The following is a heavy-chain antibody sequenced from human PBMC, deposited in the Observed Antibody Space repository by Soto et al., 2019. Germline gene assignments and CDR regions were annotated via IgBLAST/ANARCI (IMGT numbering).Heavy chain of an antibody. Sequence: SVKVSGKASGGTFSSYAISWVRQAPGQGLEWMGGIIPIFGTANYAQKFQGRVTITADESTSTAYMELSSLRSEDTAVYYCARSATTVMTTDYFDYWGQGTLVTVSS. CDR1: GGTFSSYA. D-gene: IGHD4-17*01. CDR3: ARSATTVMTTDYFDY. V-gene: IGHV1-69*13. CDR2: IIPIFGTA. J-gene: IGHJ4*02.